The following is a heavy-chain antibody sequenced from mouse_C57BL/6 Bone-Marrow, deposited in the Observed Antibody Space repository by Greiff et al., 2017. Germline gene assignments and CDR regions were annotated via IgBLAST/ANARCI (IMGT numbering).Heavy chain of an antibody. Sequence: VQLQQPGAELVKPGASVKLSCKASGYTFTSYWMPWVKQRPGQGLEWIGMIHPNSGSTNYNEKFKSKATLTVDKSSSTAYMQLSSLTSEDSAVYYCARVGWLLRFRFADWGQGTLVTVSA. D-gene: IGHD2-3*01. V-gene: IGHV1-64*01. CDR2: IHPNSGST. CDR1: GYTFTSYW. J-gene: IGHJ3*01. CDR3: ARVGWLLRFRFAD.